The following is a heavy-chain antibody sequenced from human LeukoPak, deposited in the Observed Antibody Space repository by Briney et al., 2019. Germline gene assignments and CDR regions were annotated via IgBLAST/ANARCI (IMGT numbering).Heavy chain of an antibody. CDR3: ARVGSSGRLAPDYYMDV. J-gene: IGHJ6*03. D-gene: IGHD6-19*01. Sequence: KPSETLSLTCTVSGGSISSSSYYWGWIRQPPGKGLEWIGTIYYSGSTYYNPSLKSRVTISVDTSKNQFSLKLSSVTAADTAVYYCARVGSSGRLAPDYYMDVWGKGTTVTISS. CDR2: IYYSGST. V-gene: IGHV4-39*01. CDR1: GGSISSSSYY.